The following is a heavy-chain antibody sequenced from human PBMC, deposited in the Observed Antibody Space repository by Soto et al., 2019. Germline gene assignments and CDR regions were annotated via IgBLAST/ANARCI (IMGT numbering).Heavy chain of an antibody. CDR3: ARQISHSSGFDY. CDR2: IKSKSDGGAT. D-gene: IGHD6-19*01. V-gene: IGHV3-15*07. CDR1: GFTFRNAW. J-gene: IGHJ4*02. Sequence: EVQLLESGGGLLNPGGSLRLSCAASGFTFRNAWMTWVRQAPGKGLEWVGRIKSKSDGGATDYAAPVKGTFTISRDDSKNTLYLQMNSLKTEDTAVYYCARQISHSSGFDYWGQGTLVTVSS.